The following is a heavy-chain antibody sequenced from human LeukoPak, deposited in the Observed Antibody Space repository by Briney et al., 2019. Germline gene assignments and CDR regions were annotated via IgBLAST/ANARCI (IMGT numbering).Heavy chain of an antibody. CDR2: MYIGGNT. D-gene: IGHD2-15*01. Sequence: GGSLRLSCAASGFTVSSSYMAWVRQAPGKGLEWGSIMYIGGNTFHADSVKGRFTISRDNSKDTLYLQMNSLTAEDTAVYYCARGYCFNCNCPFAFDSWGQGTLVTVSS. CDR1: GFTVSSSY. J-gene: IGHJ4*02. CDR3: ARGYCFNCNCPFAFDS. V-gene: IGHV3-66*02.